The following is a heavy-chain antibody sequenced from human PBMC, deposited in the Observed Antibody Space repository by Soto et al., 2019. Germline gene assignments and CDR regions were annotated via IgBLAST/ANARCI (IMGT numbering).Heavy chain of an antibody. V-gene: IGHV3-49*01. J-gene: IGHJ5*02. CDR1: GFTFGNYA. Sequence: GGSLRLSCTASGFTFGNYAMSWFRQAPGKGLEWVGFIRSKGYGGTTEYAASVKGRFTISRDGSKSIAYLQMNSLKTEDTAVYYCSIIGVRTTNWFDPWGQGTLVTAPQ. CDR3: SIIGVRTTNWFDP. D-gene: IGHD3-3*01. CDR2: IRSKGYGGTT.